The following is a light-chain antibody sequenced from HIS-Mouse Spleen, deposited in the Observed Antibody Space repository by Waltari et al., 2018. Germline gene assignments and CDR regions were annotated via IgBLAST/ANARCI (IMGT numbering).Light chain of an antibody. Sequence: QSSLTQPASVSGSPGQSITISCTRTSSHVGGYNLFPWYQQHPGKAPKLIIYEVSNRPSGVSNRFSGSKSGNTASLTISGLQAEDEADYYCSSYTSSSTLVFGGGTKLTVL. CDR1: SSHVGGYNL. V-gene: IGLV2-14*01. J-gene: IGLJ3*02. CDR3: SSYTSSSTLV. CDR2: EVS.